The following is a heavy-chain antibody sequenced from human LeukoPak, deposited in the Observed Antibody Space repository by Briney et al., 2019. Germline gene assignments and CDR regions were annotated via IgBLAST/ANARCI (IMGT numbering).Heavy chain of an antibody. CDR3: AREGSSGYHLPTKYFQH. V-gene: IGHV3-30*04. D-gene: IGHD3-22*01. CDR2: ISYDGSNK. CDR1: GFTFSSYA. Sequence: GRSLRLSCAASGFTFSSYAMHWVRQAPGKGLEWVAVISYDGSNKYYADSVKGRFTISRDNSKNTLYLQMNSLRAEDTAVYYCAREGSSGYHLPTKYFQHWGQGTLVTVSS. J-gene: IGHJ1*01.